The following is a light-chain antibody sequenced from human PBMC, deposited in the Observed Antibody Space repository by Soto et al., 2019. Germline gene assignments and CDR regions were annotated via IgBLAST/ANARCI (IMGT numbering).Light chain of an antibody. V-gene: IGKV1-5*03. CDR2: KAS. CDR3: QQYNSFPLT. CDR1: QSISSW. J-gene: IGKJ4*01. Sequence: DIQMTQSPSTLSASVGDRVTITCRASQSISSWLAWYQQKPGKAPKLLIYKASSLESGVPSRFSGSGSGTEFTLTISALQPDDFAAYFCQQYNSFPLTFGGGTKVEIK.